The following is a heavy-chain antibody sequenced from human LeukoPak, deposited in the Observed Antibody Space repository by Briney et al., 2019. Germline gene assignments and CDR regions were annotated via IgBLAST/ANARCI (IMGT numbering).Heavy chain of an antibody. CDR1: GGSISSSSYY. CDR2: IYYSGST. Sequence: SETLSLTCTVSGGSISSSSYYWGWIRQPPGKGLEWIGSIYYSGSTYYNPSLKSRVTISVDTSKNQFSLKLSSVTAADTAVYYCAREGIGAPVDYWGQGTLVTVSS. V-gene: IGHV4-39*02. D-gene: IGHD3-16*01. CDR3: AREGIGAPVDY. J-gene: IGHJ4*02.